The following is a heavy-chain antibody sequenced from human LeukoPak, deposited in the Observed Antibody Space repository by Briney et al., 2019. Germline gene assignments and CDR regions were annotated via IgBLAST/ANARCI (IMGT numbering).Heavy chain of an antibody. Sequence: SETLSLTCTVSGGSISSSSYYWGWIRQPPGKGLEWIGSIYYSGSTYYNPSLKSRVTISVDTSKNQFSLKLSSVTAADTAVYYCASYRRATADAFDIWGQGTMVTVSS. J-gene: IGHJ3*02. CDR1: GGSISSSSYY. CDR2: IYYSGST. V-gene: IGHV4-39*07. CDR3: ASYRRATADAFDI. D-gene: IGHD3-16*02.